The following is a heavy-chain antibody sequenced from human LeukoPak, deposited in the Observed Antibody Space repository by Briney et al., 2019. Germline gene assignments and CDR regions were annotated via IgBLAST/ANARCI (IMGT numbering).Heavy chain of an antibody. CDR1: GYSISSGYY. V-gene: IGHV4-38-2*02. CDR2: IYHSGST. D-gene: IGHD2-15*01. CDR3: ARDCSGGSCYPY. Sequence: PSETLSLTCTVSGYSISSGYYWGWIRQPPGKGLEWIGSIYHSGSTYYNPSLKSRVTTSVDTSKNQFSLKLSSVTAADTAVYYCARDCSGGSCYPYWGQGTLVTVSS. J-gene: IGHJ4*02.